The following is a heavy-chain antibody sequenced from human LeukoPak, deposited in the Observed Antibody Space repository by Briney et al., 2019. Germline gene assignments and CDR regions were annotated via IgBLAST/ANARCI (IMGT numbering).Heavy chain of an antibody. Sequence: SETLSLTCAVYGGSFSGYYWSWIRQPPGKGLEWIGEINHSGSTNYNPSLKSRVTISVDTSKNQFSLKLSSVTAADTAVYYCARRAGGISMVRGVYYYYYMDVWGKGTTVTISS. V-gene: IGHV4-34*01. CDR2: INHSGST. CDR1: GGSFSGYY. CDR3: ARRAGGISMVRGVYYYYYMDV. J-gene: IGHJ6*03. D-gene: IGHD3-10*01.